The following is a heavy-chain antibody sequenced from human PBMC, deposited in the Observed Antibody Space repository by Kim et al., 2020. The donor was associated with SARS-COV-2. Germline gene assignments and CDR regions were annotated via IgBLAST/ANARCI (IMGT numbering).Heavy chain of an antibody. CDR1: GFTFSSYA. CDR2: ISGSGGSI. J-gene: IGHJ4*02. Sequence: GGSLRLSCAASGFTFSSYAMSWVRQAPGKGLEWVSAISGSGGSIYYSYSVKGRFTISRDKSKHTLYLQMNMLRAEDTAVYYCAKQHWGSSRWYGHFDYWGQETLFTVSS. D-gene: IGHD6-13*01. V-gene: IGHV3-23*01. CDR3: AKQHWGSSRWYGHFDY.